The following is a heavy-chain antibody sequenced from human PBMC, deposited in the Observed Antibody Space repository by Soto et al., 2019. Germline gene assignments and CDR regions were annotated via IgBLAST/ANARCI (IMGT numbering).Heavy chain of an antibody. J-gene: IGHJ6*02. Sequence: GESLKISCKGSGYSFTTYWIGWVRQMPGKGLECMGIIYPGDSDTRYGPSFQGQVTISADKSISTAYLQWSSLKASDTAMYYCARQAAAGNYYYGLAFWGQGTTVPVSS. D-gene: IGHD6-13*01. CDR1: GYSFTTYW. V-gene: IGHV5-51*01. CDR3: ARQAAAGNYYYGLAF. CDR2: IYPGDSDT.